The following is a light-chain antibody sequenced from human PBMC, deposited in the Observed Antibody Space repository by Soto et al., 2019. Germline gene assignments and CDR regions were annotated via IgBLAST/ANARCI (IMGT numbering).Light chain of an antibody. CDR1: QSVSSSY. CDR3: QQRGT. V-gene: IGKV3-20*01. Sequence: EIVLTQSPGTLSLSPGEIATLSCRASQSVSSSYLAWYQQKPGQAPRLLIYGASSRASGIPARFSGSGSGTDFTLTISSLEPEDFAVYYCQQRGTFGGGTKVDIK. CDR2: GAS. J-gene: IGKJ4*01.